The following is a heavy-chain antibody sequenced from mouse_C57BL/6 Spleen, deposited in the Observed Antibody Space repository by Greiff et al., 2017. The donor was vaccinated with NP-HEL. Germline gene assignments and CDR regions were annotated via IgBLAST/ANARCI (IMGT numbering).Heavy chain of an antibody. V-gene: IGHV1-61*01. D-gene: IGHD2-14*01. Sequence: QVQLQQPGAELVRPGSSVKLSCKASGYTFTSYWMDWVKQRPGQGLEWIGNIYPSDSETHYNQKFKDKATLTVDKSSSTAYMQLSSLTSEDSAVYYCARFIGGYAMDYWGQGTSVTVSS. J-gene: IGHJ4*01. CDR1: GYTFTSYW. CDR3: ARFIGGYAMDY. CDR2: IYPSDSET.